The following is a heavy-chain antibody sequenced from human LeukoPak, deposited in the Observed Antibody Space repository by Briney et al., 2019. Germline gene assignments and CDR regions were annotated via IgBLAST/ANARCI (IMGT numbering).Heavy chain of an antibody. CDR1: GFTFSSYA. J-gene: IGHJ4*02. D-gene: IGHD1-26*01. Sequence: QTGGSLRLSCAASGFTFSSYAMSWVRQAPGKGLEWVSAISGSGGSTYYADSVKGRFTISRGNSKNTLYLQMNSLRAEDTAVYYCAKVTPPFYSGSHPFDYWGQGTLVTVSS. CDR3: AKVTPPFYSGSHPFDY. V-gene: IGHV3-23*01. CDR2: ISGSGGST.